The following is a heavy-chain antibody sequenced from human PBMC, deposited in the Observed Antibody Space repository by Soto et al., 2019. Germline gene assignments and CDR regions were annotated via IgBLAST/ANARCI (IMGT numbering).Heavy chain of an antibody. CDR2: IYHSGST. CDR1: SPW. Sequence: SPWWRWVRQSQGKGLEWIGEIYHSGSTNYNPSLKSRVTISVDKSKNQFSLNLSSVTAADTAVYYCARDQNGSGNYYTRYFDYWGQGTLVTVSS. V-gene: IGHV4-4*02. J-gene: IGHJ4*02. CDR3: ARDQNGSGNYYTRYFDY. D-gene: IGHD3-10*01.